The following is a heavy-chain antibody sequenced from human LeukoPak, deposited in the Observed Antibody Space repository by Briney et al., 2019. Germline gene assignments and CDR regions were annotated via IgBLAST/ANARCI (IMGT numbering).Heavy chain of an antibody. CDR1: GFTFNSYW. D-gene: IGHD3-22*01. J-gene: IGHJ4*02. Sequence: GGSLRLSCAASGFTFNSYWMSWVRQAPGKGLEWVVNIKQDGSEKYYVDSVKGRFTISRDNAKNSLYLQMNSLRAEDTAVYYCARPGLSYYYDSSGYYYWGQGTLVTVSS. CDR2: IKQDGSEK. V-gene: IGHV3-7*01. CDR3: ARPGLSYYYDSSGYYY.